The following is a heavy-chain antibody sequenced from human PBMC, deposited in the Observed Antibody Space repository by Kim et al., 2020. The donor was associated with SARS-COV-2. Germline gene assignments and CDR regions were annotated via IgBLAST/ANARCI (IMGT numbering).Heavy chain of an antibody. Sequence: GGSLRLSCVGSSGFTFSRYWMVWVRQAPGKGLVWVSRINADGSTADYADSVRGRFTISRHNAKNTLYLQVNSLRDEDTAVYYCARGPITGDFALRGVDV. V-gene: IGHV3-74*01. CDR1: SGFTFSRYW. CDR3: ARGPITGDFALRGVDV. J-gene: IGHJ3*01. CDR2: INADGSTA. D-gene: IGHD1-20*01.